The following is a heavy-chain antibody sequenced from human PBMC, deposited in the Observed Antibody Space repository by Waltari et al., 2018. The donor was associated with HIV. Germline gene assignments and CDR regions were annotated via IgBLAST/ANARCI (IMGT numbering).Heavy chain of an antibody. CDR1: GGSFSGYY. D-gene: IGHD3-10*01. CDR2: INHSGST. V-gene: IGHV4-34*01. J-gene: IGHJ5*02. CDR3: ARGRYHPFRELLWGNWFDP. Sequence: QVQLQQWGAGLLKPSETLSLTCAVYGGSFSGYYWSWIRQPPGKGLEWIGEINHSGSTNYNPSLKSRVTISVDTSKNQFSLKLSSVTAADTAVYYCARGRYHPFRELLWGNWFDPWGQGTLVTVSS.